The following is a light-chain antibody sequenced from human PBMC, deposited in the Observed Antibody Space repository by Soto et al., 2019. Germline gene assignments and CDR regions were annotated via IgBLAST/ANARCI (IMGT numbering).Light chain of an antibody. Sequence: EIVLTQSPDTLSMSPGERATLSCRARQSVTGSSLAWYQQKPGQAPRLLIYVASTRASGIPDRFSGSGSGTDFTRTISRLEPEDFAVYYCQQYGSSPWTFGQGTKVEIK. CDR1: QSVTGSS. CDR3: QQYGSSPWT. CDR2: VAS. V-gene: IGKV3-20*01. J-gene: IGKJ1*01.